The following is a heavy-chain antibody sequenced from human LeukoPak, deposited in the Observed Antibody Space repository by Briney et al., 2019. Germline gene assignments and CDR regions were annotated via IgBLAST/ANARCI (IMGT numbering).Heavy chain of an antibody. CDR3: AKSSDGSTSFDQ. V-gene: IGHV3-23*01. J-gene: IGHJ4*02. CDR1: GFTFRTYA. D-gene: IGHD2-2*01. CDR2: ISAT. Sequence: GGSLRLSCVASGFTFRTYAMSWVRQAPGKGLEWVSGISATYYVDSVEGRFTISRDNSKNTLYLQINSLRAEDMALYYCAKSSDGSTSFDQWGQGTLVTVSS.